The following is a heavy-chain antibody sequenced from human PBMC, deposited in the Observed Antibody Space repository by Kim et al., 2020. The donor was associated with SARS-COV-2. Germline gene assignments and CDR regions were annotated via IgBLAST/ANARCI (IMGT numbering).Heavy chain of an antibody. D-gene: IGHD5-12*01. Sequence: GGSLRLSCVASGFIFGSYWMTWVRQAPGKGLEWVANIKQDGSEKYYVDSVKGRFAISRDNAKNSLFLQMNSLRAEDTAVYYCGRDGEWLRFIDVWGQGTTVTVS. CDR3: GRDGEWLRFIDV. CDR2: IKQDGSEK. V-gene: IGHV3-7*03. CDR1: GFIFGSYW. J-gene: IGHJ6*02.